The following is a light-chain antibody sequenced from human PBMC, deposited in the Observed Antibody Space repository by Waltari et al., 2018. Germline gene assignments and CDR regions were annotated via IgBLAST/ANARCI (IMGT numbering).Light chain of an antibody. CDR3: ETGGHGTWV. J-gene: IGLJ3*02. V-gene: IGLV4-69*01. Sequence: QLVLTQSPSASASLGASVKLTCTLSSGHSSNIIAWLQQRPARGPRYLMQVNSDGSHSKGDDSPARFSGSSSGAELYLTISSLQSEDGADYYCETGGHGTWVFGGGTKLTVL. CDR2: VNSDGSH. CDR1: SGHSSNI.